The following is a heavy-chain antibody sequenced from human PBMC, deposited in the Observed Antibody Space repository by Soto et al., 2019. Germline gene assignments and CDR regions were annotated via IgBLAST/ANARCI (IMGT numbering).Heavy chain of an antibody. J-gene: IGHJ4*02. CDR2: IWYDGSNK. D-gene: IGHD3-10*01. CDR1: GFTFSSYG. V-gene: IGHV3-33*01. Sequence: QVQLVESGGGVVQPGRSLRLSCAASGFTFSSYGMHGVRQAPGKGLEWVAVIWYDGSNKYYADSVKGRFTISRDNSKNTLYLQMNSLRAEDTDVYYCARMGDVLLWFGEGLLDYWGQGTLVTVSS. CDR3: ARMGDVLLWFGEGLLDY.